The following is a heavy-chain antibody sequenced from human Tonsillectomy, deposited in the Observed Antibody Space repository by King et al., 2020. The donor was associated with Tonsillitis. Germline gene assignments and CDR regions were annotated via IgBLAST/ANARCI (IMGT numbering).Heavy chain of an antibody. CDR1: GFTVSSNY. J-gene: IGHJ4*02. D-gene: IGHD1-26*01. Sequence: VQLVETGGGLFQPGGSLRLSCAASGFTVSSNYMSWVRQAPGKGLEWVSVIYSGGSTYYADSVKGRFTISRDNSKNTLYLQMNSLRAEDTAVYYCAREPYLGAPDYWGQGTLVTVSS. CDR3: AREPYLGAPDY. CDR2: IYSGGST. V-gene: IGHV3-53*02.